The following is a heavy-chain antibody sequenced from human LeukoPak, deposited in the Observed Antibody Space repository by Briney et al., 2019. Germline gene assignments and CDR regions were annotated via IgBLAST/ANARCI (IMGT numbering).Heavy chain of an antibody. CDR3: AKEYYDSSGKKYAFDI. Sequence: ASVKVSCKASGYSFIDYYIHWVRQAPGQGLEWMGCIDPHSGGTKYAQKLQGRVTMTRDTSSSAAYMELRRLRSDDTAVFYWAKEYYDSSGKKYAFDIWGQGKRITVSS. V-gene: IGHV1-2*02. D-gene: IGHD3-22*01. CDR1: GYSFIDYY. CDR2: IDPHSGGT. J-gene: IGHJ3*02.